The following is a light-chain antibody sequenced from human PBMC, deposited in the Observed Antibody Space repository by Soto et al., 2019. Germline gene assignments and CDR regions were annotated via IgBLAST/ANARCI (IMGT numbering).Light chain of an antibody. CDR1: QSISSW. CDR2: KAS. CDR3: QQYNSFSPGYT. V-gene: IGKV1-5*03. Sequence: DIQMTQSPSTLSASVGDRVTITCRASQSISSWLAWYQQKPGKAPKLLIYKASSLESGVPSRFSGSGSGTEFPLTISSLQPDDFATYYCQQYNSFSPGYTFGQGTKLEIK. J-gene: IGKJ2*01.